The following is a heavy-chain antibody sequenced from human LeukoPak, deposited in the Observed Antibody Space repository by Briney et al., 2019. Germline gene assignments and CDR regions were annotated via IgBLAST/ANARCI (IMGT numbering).Heavy chain of an antibody. CDR3: ARVLWFGELLPPLDY. D-gene: IGHD3-10*01. V-gene: IGHV3-7*01. CDR1: GFTFSSYW. Sequence: PGGSLRLSCAASGFTFSSYWMSWVRQAPGKGLEWVANIKQEGSEKYYVDSVKGRFTISRDNAKNSLYLQMNSLRAEDTAVYYCARVLWFGELLPPLDYWGQGTLVTVSS. J-gene: IGHJ4*02. CDR2: IKQEGSEK.